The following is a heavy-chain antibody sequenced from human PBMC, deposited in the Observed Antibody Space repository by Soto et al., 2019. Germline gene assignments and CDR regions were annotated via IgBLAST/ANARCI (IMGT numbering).Heavy chain of an antibody. CDR2: ISAYNGNT. Sequence: ASVKVSCKASGYTFTSYGISWVRQAPGQGLEWMGWISAYNGNTNYAQKLQGRVTMTTDTSTSTAYMELRSLRSDDTAVYYCASPFAQKAIAAAGNPYYHYGMDVWGQGTTVTVSS. CDR3: ASPFAQKAIAAAGNPYYHYGMDV. D-gene: IGHD6-13*01. J-gene: IGHJ6*02. V-gene: IGHV1-18*01. CDR1: GYTFTSYG.